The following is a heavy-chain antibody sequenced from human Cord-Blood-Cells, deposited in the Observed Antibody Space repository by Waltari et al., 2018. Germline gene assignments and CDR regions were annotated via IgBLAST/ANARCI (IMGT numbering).Heavy chain of an antibody. D-gene: IGHD1-26*01. V-gene: IGHV1-69*01. CDR1: SSYA. J-gene: IGHJ1*01. CDR2: IIPIFGTA. CDR3: ARDRKSGSSQH. Sequence: SSYAISWVRQAPGQGLEWMGGIIPIFGTANYAQKFQGRVTITADESTSTAYMELSSLRSEDTAVYYCARDRKSGSSQHWGQGTLVTVSS.